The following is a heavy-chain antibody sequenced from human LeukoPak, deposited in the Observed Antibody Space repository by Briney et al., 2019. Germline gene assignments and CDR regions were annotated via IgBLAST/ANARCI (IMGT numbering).Heavy chain of an antibody. Sequence: PGGSLRLSCTASGFTFGDYAMTWVRQAPGKGLEWVGFIASKTYGGTAEYAASAKGRFTISRDDSKSIAYLQMNSLKTEDTAVYFCSRDQTPYYWGQGTLVTVSS. CDR2: IASKTYGGTA. V-gene: IGHV3-49*04. CDR1: GFTFGDYA. J-gene: IGHJ4*02. CDR3: SRDQTPYY.